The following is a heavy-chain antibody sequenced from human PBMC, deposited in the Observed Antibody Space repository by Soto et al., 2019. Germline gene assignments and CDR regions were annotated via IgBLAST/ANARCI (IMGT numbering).Heavy chain of an antibody. V-gene: IGHV3-20*04. J-gene: IGHJ6*01. CDR3: ARDHIVVVPAASGYYGMDV. Sequence: PGGSLRLSCAASGFTFDDYGMSWVRQAPGKGLEWVSGINWNGGSTGYADSVKGRFTISRDNAKNSLYLQMNSLRAEDTALYYCARDHIVVVPAASGYYGMDVWGDGTTVTVSS. CDR1: GFTFDDYG. D-gene: IGHD2-2*01. CDR2: INWNGGST.